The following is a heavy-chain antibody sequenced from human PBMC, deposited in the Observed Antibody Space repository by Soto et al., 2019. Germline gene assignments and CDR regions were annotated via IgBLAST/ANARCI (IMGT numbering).Heavy chain of an antibody. Sequence: NPSETLSLTCTVSGGSISSGGYYWSWIRQHPGKGLEWIGYIYYSGSTYYNPSLKSRVTISVDTSKNQFSLKLSSVTAADTAVYYCAREGYSYGYGHWGQGTLVTVSS. CDR3: AREGYSYGYGH. J-gene: IGHJ4*02. CDR2: IYYSGST. CDR1: GGSISSGGYY. D-gene: IGHD5-18*01. V-gene: IGHV4-31*03.